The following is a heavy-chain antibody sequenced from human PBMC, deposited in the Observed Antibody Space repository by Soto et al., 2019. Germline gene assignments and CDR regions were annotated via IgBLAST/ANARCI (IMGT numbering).Heavy chain of an antibody. V-gene: IGHV3-23*01. D-gene: IGHD2-21*02. J-gene: IGHJ4*02. CDR1: GFTFRSYA. CDR2: ISGSGGST. CDR3: EKADVEGYGGNSGRIVDY. Sequence: GGSLRLSCAASGFTFRSYAMSWVRQGPGKGLEWVSAISGSGGSTYYADSVKGLFTISRDNSKNTLYLQMNSLRAEDTAVYYSEKADVEGYGGNSGRIVDYWGQGTLVTVSS.